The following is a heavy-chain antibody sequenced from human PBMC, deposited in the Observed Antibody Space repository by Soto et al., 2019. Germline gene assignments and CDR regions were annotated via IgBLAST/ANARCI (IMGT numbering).Heavy chain of an antibody. CDR3: AKGGGEGSSSWYPPTRNWFDP. CDR1: GFTFSSYG. V-gene: IGHV3-30*18. J-gene: IGHJ5*02. D-gene: IGHD6-13*01. Sequence: GGSLRLSCAASGFTFSSYGMHWVRQAPGKGLEWVAVISYDGSNKYYADSVKGRFTISRDNSKNTLYLQMNSLRAEDTAVYYCAKGGGEGSSSWYPPTRNWFDPWGQGTLVTVSS. CDR2: ISYDGSNK.